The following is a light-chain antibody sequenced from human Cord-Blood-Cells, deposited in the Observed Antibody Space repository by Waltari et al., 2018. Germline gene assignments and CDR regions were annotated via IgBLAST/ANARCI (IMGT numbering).Light chain of an antibody. CDR3: CSYAGSSTWV. Sequence: QSALTHPASVSGSPGQSITTSGTGTSRDFGSFNLVSWYQQHPGKAPKLMIYEGSKRPSGVSNRFSDSKSGNTASLTISGLQAEDEADYYCCSYAGSSTWVFGGGTKLTVL. CDR1: SRDFGSFNL. V-gene: IGLV2-23*01. CDR2: EGS. J-gene: IGLJ3*02.